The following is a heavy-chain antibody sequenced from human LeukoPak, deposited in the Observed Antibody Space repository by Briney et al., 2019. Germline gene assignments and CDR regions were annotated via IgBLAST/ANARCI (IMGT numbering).Heavy chain of an antibody. CDR2: ISAYNGNT. D-gene: IGHD6-13*01. J-gene: IGHJ3*02. Sequence: ASVKVSCKASGYTFTSYGISWVRQAPGQGLEWMGWISAYNGNTNYAQKLQGRVTMTTDTSTSTAYMELRSLRSDDTAVYYCARDHRQQLVLYSDAFDIWGQGKMVTVSS. CDR3: ARDHRQQLVLYSDAFDI. CDR1: GYTFTSYG. V-gene: IGHV1-18*01.